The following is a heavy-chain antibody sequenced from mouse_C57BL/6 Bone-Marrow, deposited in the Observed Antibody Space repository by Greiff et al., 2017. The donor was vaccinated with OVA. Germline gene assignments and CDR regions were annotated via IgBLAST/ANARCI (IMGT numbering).Heavy chain of an antibody. CDR2: IYPGSGST. V-gene: IGHV1-55*01. D-gene: IGHD1-1*01. CDR1: GYTFTSYW. J-gene: IGHJ1*03. Sequence: QVQLQQPGAELVKPGASVKMSCKASGYTFTSYWITWVKQRPGPGLEWIGDIYPGSGSTNYNEKFKSKATLTVDTSSSTAYMQLSSLTSEDSAVYYCARIFWDYGSSSYWYYDVWGTGTTVTVSS. CDR3: ARIFWDYGSSSYWYYDV.